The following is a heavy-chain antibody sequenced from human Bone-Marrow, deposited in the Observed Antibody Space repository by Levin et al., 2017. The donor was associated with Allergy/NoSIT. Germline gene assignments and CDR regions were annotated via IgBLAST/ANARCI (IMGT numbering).Heavy chain of an antibody. J-gene: IGHJ6*02. D-gene: IGHD6-6*01. CDR2: ISRRGSTI. CDR3: ARGGEYSSSSGRKPPLQPRTYYYGMDV. Sequence: PGGSLRLSCAASGFTFSDYYMTWVRQAPGKGLEWVSYISRRGSTIYYADSVEGRFTISRDNARNSLFLQMNSLRAEDAAVYYCARGGEYSSSSGRKPPLQPRTYYYGMDVWGQGTTVTVSS. CDR1: GFTFSDYY. V-gene: IGHV3-11*01.